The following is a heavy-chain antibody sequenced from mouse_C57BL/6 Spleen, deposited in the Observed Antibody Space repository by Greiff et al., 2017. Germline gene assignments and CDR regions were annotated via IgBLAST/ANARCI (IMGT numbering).Heavy chain of an antibody. V-gene: IGHV1-59*01. CDR2: IDPSDSYT. Sequence: VQLQQPGAELVRPGTSVKLSCKASGYTFTSYWMHWVKQRPGQGLEWIGVIDPSDSYTNYNQKFKGKATLTVDTSSSTAYMQLSSLTSEDSAVYYCARHDGYYPAWFAYWGQGTLVTVSA. CDR1: GYTFTSYW. J-gene: IGHJ3*01. CDR3: ARHDGYYPAWFAY. D-gene: IGHD2-3*01.